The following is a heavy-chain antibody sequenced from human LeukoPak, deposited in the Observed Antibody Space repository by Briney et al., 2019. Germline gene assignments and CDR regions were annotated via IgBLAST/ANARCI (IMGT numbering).Heavy chain of an antibody. CDR2: IIPNFGTA. CDR3: ARGPLYYYDSSGYYQNWFDP. CDR1: GGTFSSYA. V-gene: IGHV1-69*05. D-gene: IGHD3-22*01. Sequence: WSSVKVSCKASGGTFSSYAISWVRQAPGQGLEWMGRIIPNFGTANYAQKFQGRVTITTDESTSTAYMELSSLRSEDTAVYYCARGPLYYYDSSGYYQNWFDPWGQGTLVTVSS. J-gene: IGHJ5*02.